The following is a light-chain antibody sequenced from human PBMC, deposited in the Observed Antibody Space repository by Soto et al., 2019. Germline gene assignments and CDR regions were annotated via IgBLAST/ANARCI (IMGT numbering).Light chain of an antibody. CDR3: QQRSNWPTP. CDR2: DAS. V-gene: IGKV3-11*01. Sequence: EIVLTQSPATLSLSPGERATISCRASQSVSSYLAWYQQKPGQAPRLLIYDASNRATGIPARFSGSGSGTDFTLTISSLEPEDFAVYYCQQRSNWPTPFGQGTKVEIK. CDR1: QSVSSY. J-gene: IGKJ1*01.